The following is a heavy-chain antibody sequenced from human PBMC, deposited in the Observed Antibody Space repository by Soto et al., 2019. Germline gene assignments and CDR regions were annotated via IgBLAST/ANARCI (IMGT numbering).Heavy chain of an antibody. V-gene: IGHV4-34*01. D-gene: IGHD3-10*01. Sequence: SETLSLTCAVYGGSFSGYYWSWIRQPPGKGLEWIGEINHSGSTNYNPSLKSRVTISVDTSKNQFSLKLSSVTAADTAVYYCARGGYYGSTPNWFDPWGQGTLVTVSS. J-gene: IGHJ5*02. CDR3: ARGGYYGSTPNWFDP. CDR1: GGSFSGYY. CDR2: INHSGST.